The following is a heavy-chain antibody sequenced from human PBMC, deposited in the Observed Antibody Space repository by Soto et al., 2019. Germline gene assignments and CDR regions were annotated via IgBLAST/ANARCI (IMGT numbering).Heavy chain of an antibody. J-gene: IGHJ6*02. CDR1: GGSISSGDYY. CDR2: IYYSGGT. V-gene: IGHV4-30-4*01. CDR3: ARGGRRSPGMDV. Sequence: SETLSLTCTVSGGSISSGDYYWSWIRQPPGKGLEWIGYIYYSGGTYYNPSLKSRVTISVDTSKNQFSLKLSSVTAADTAVYYCARGGRRSPGMDVWGQGTTVTVSS.